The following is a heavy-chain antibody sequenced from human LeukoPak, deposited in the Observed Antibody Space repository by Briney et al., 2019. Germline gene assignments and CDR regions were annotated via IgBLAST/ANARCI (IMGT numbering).Heavy chain of an antibody. CDR3: ARDRDCSSTSCYHNWFDP. CDR2: ISGSGGST. Sequence: PGGSLRLSCAASGFTFSSYAMSWVRQAPGKGLEWVSAISGSGGSTYYADSVKGRFTISRDNSKNTLYLQMNSLRAEDTAVYYCARDRDCSSTSCYHNWFDPWGQGTLVTVSS. D-gene: IGHD2-2*01. CDR1: GFTFSSYA. V-gene: IGHV3-23*01. J-gene: IGHJ5*02.